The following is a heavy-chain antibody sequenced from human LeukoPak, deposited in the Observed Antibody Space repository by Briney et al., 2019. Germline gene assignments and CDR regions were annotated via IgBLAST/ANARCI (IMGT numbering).Heavy chain of an antibody. J-gene: IGHJ4*02. Sequence: GGSLRLSCAASGFTFSSYAMSWVRQAPGKGLEWVSAISGSGGSTYYADSVKGRFTISRDNSKNTLYLQMNSLRAEDTAVYYCAKDRTPYDFWSGYGYWGQGTLVTVSS. V-gene: IGHV3-23*01. CDR1: GFTFSSYA. CDR2: ISGSGGST. CDR3: AKDRTPYDFWSGYGY. D-gene: IGHD3-3*01.